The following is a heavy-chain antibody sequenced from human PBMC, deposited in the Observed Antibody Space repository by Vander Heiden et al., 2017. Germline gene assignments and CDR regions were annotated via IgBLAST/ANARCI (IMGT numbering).Heavy chain of an antibody. J-gene: IGHJ4*02. CDR3: ARARDGYLADYFDY. CDR1: GDFISNNYYY. CDR2: IYYSGTA. Sequence: QLQLQESGPGPVKPSETLSLTCDVSGDFISNNYYYSGWIRQPPGKGLEWIGNIYYSGTAFYNPSLKSRVTISVDTSTNQFSLRLRSVTAADTAVYYCARARDGYLADYFDYWGQGSLVTVSS. D-gene: IGHD5-12*01. V-gene: IGHV4-39*01.